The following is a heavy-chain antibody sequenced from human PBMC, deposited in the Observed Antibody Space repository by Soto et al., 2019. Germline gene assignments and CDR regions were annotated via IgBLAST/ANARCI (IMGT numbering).Heavy chain of an antibody. J-gene: IGHJ4*02. V-gene: IGHV3-66*01. CDR2: IYSDGST. CDR1: GFTVNSNY. D-gene: IGHD3-9*01. CDR3: ATLTKYDILTGFYPC. Sequence: EVQLVESGGGLVQPGGSLRLSCAASGFTVNSNYMSWVRQAPGKGLEWVSVIYSDGSTYYADSVKGRFIISRDNSNNTLYFQMNSLRAEATDVYYCATLTKYDILTGFYPCWGQGTLVTVSS.